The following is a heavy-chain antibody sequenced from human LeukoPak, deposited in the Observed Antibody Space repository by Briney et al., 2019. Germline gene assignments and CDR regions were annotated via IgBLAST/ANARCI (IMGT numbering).Heavy chain of an antibody. CDR1: GGTFSSYA. V-gene: IGHV1-24*01. J-gene: IGHJ4*02. Sequence: ASVTVSCKASGGTFSSYAISWVRQAPGQGLEWMGGFDPEDGETIYAQKFQGRVTMTEDTSTDTAYMELSSLRSEDTAVYYCATAYSGSYVSFDYWGQGTLVTVSS. CDR2: FDPEDGET. CDR3: ATAYSGSYVSFDY. D-gene: IGHD1-26*01.